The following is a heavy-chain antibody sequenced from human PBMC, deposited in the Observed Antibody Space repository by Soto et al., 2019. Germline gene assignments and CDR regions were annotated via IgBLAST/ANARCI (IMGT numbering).Heavy chain of an antibody. CDR1: GYTFTSYG. Sequence: ASVKVSCKASGYTFTSYGISWVRQAPGQGLEWMGWISAYNGNTNYAQKLQGRVTMTTDTSTSTAYMELRSLRSDDTAVYYCARDIISNSGYSNWFDPWGQGTLVTVSS. V-gene: IGHV1-18*01. CDR2: ISAYNGNT. CDR3: ARDIISNSGYSNWFDP. J-gene: IGHJ5*02. D-gene: IGHD3-22*01.